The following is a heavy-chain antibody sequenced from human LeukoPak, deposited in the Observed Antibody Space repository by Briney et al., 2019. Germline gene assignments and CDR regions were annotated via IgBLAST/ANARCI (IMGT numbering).Heavy chain of an antibody. Sequence: PGGSLRLSCAASGFTVNSYWMQWVRQAPGKGLVWVSRINRDGSYTRNADSVKGRFTISKNSAKNTLFLQMNSLRAEDTAVYYCAREGYCSSTSCYPDYWGQGTLVTVSS. CDR1: GFTVNSYW. D-gene: IGHD2-2*01. V-gene: IGHV3-74*01. CDR2: INRDGSYT. CDR3: AREGYCSSTSCYPDY. J-gene: IGHJ4*02.